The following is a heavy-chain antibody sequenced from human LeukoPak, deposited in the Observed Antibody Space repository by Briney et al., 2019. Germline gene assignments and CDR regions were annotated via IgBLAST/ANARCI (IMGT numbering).Heavy chain of an antibody. CDR3: AKPLIAVAGTSAFDI. V-gene: IGHV1-69*05. D-gene: IGHD6-19*01. CDR1: GGTFSSYA. CDR2: IIPIFGTA. Sequence: SVKLSCKASGGTFSSYAISWVRQPPGQGLEWMGRIIPIFGTANYAQKFQGRVTITTDESKSTAYMELTSLRSEDTAVYYCAKPLIAVAGTSAFDIWGQGTMVTVSS. J-gene: IGHJ3*02.